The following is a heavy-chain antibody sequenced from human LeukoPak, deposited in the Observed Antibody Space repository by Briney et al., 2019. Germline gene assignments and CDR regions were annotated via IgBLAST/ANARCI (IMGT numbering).Heavy chain of an antibody. CDR2: ISGTGSST. CDR1: EFTFSTYA. J-gene: IGHJ3*02. CDR3: ARRWAYRTDGFDS. V-gene: IGHV3-23*01. D-gene: IGHD1-14*01. Sequence: GGSLRLSCAAAEFTFSTYAVSCDSQAPGKGLEWVSAISGTGSSTYCAGSVEGRFTISRDNCKKTLSMQMSRLIGENTAVYYYARRWAYRTDGFDSWGQGRMVTVSS.